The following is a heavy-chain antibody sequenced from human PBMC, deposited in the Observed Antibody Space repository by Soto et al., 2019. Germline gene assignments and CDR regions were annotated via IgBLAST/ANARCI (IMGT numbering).Heavy chain of an antibody. V-gene: IGHV1-18*01. J-gene: IGHJ3*02. D-gene: IGHD2-21*02. Sequence: QVQLVQSGAEVKKPGASVKVSCKASGYTFTSYGISWVRQAPGQGLEWMGWISAYNGNTNYAQKRQGRVTMTTDTSTSTAYRELRSLISDDTAVYYCARGLVVTAILWSVDDAFDIWGQGTMVTVSS. CDR1: GYTFTSYG. CDR3: ARGLVVTAILWSVDDAFDI. CDR2: ISAYNGNT.